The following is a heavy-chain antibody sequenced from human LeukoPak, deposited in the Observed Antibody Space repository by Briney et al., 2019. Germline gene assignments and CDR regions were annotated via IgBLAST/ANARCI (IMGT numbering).Heavy chain of an antibody. CDR3: ARGAAGTGAADY. Sequence: SETLSPTCTVSGGSITSYYWSWIRQSPAKGLEWIGEINHSGSTNYNPSLKSQLTMALDTSKNQYSLRLSSVTAADTAVDFCARGAAGTGAADYRGQGTLVGVCS. CDR1: GGSITSYY. CDR2: INHSGST. D-gene: IGHD6-13*01. J-gene: IGHJ4*02. V-gene: IGHV4-59*01.